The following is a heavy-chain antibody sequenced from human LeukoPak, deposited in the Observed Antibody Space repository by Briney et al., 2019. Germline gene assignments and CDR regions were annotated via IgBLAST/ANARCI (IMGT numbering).Heavy chain of an antibody. Sequence: GGSLRLSCAASGFTFSSYWMSWVRQAPGKGPEWVANIKQDGSEKYYVDSVKGRFTISRDNAKNSLYLQMNSLRAEDTAVYYCARSGIAAAGTFDYWGQGTLVTVSS. CDR3: ARSGIAAAGTFDY. V-gene: IGHV3-7*01. CDR1: GFTFSSYW. D-gene: IGHD6-13*01. J-gene: IGHJ4*02. CDR2: IKQDGSEK.